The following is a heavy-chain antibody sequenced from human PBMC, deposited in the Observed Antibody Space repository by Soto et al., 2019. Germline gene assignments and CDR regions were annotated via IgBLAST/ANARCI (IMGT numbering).Heavy chain of an antibody. CDR3: ARDTVGYCSGGSCYSADY. Sequence: QVQLVQSGAEVKKPGSSVKVSCKASGGTFSSYAISWVRQAPGQGLEWMGGIISIFGTANYAQKFQGRVKITADESTSTAYMELSSLRSEDTAVYYCARDTVGYCSGGSCYSADYWGQGTLVTVSS. V-gene: IGHV1-69*01. D-gene: IGHD2-15*01. J-gene: IGHJ4*02. CDR1: GGTFSSYA. CDR2: IISIFGTA.